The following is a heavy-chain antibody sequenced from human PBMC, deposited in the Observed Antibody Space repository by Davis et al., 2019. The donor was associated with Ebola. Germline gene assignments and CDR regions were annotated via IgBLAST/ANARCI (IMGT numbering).Heavy chain of an antibody. Sequence: SVKVSCKTSGDTFSSFGIAWVRQAPGQGLDWMGGIIPMFRSPNYAQKFQGRLTITADDSTRTVYMELSSLRSEDTAVYFCARVRTGYYYDSSDSPSWFDPWGQGTLVTVSS. CDR3: ARVRTGYYYDSSDSPSWFDP. CDR2: IIPMFRSP. V-gene: IGHV1-69*13. D-gene: IGHD3-22*01. CDR1: GDTFSSFG. J-gene: IGHJ5*02.